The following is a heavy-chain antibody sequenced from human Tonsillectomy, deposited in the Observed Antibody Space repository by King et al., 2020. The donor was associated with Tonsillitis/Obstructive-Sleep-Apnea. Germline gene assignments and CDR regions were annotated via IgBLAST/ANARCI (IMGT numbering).Heavy chain of an antibody. CDR2: IYYSGST. CDR3: AATLAVAGFYFDY. V-gene: IGHV4-39*01. D-gene: IGHD6-19*01. CDR1: GGSISSSSYY. Sequence: PLQESGPGLVKPSETLSLTCTVSGGSISSSSYYWGWIRQPPGKGLEWIGSIYYSGSTYYNPSLKSRVTISVDTSKNQFSLKLSSVTAADTAVYYCAATLAVAGFYFDYWGQGTLVTVSS. J-gene: IGHJ4*02.